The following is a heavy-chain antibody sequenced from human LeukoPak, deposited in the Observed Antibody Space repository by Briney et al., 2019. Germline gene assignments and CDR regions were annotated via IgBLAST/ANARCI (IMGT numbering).Heavy chain of an antibody. D-gene: IGHD4-23*01. CDR1: GGSITSYY. V-gene: IGHV4-59*01. J-gene: IGHJ4*02. Sequence: SETLSLTCTVSGGSITSYYCSWIRQPPGKGRGWIGYTYYSGSTNYNTSLKSRVTISVNTSKNQFSLKLRSVTAAHTALYNGAGVGGYGGNSDPLDYWGQGTLVTVSS. CDR3: AGVGGYGGNSDPLDY. CDR2: TYYSGST.